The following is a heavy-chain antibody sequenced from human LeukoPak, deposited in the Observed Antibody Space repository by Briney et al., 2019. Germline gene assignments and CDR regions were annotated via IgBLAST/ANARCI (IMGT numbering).Heavy chain of an antibody. D-gene: IGHD2-2*02. CDR2: FDPEDGET. Sequence: ASVKVTCKVSGYTLTELSMHWVRQAPGKGLEWMGGFDPEDGETIYAQKFQGRVTMTEDTSTDTAYMELSSLRSEDTAVYYCATFRCSSTSCYIGCDYWGQGTLVTVSS. CDR1: GYTLTELS. CDR3: ATFRCSSTSCYIGCDY. J-gene: IGHJ4*02. V-gene: IGHV1-24*01.